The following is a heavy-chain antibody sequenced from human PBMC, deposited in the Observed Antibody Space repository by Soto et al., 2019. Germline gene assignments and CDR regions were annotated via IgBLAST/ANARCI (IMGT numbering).Heavy chain of an antibody. J-gene: IGHJ4*02. CDR2: IYTTGST. V-gene: IGHV4-4*07. CDR1: GGSINSYY. CDR3: ARSRGSAGTTYYFDC. Sequence: PSETLSLTCTVSGGSINSYYWAWVRQPAGKGLEWIGHIYTTGSTNYNPSLKSRVTMSVDTSKNQFSLSLSSVTAADTAVYYCARSRGSAGTTYYFDCWGQGTLVTVSS. D-gene: IGHD1-1*01.